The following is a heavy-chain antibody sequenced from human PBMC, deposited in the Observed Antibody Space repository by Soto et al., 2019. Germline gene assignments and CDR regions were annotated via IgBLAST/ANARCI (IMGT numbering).Heavy chain of an antibody. CDR2: ISSSSSTI. Sequence: EVQLVESGGGLVQPGGSLRLSCAASGFTFSSYSMNWVRQAPGKGLEWVSYISSSSSTIYYADSVKGRFTISRDNAKNSLYLQRTRLRDEDTAVYYCARDAGYSYGPFDYCGQGTLVTVSS. D-gene: IGHD5-18*01. CDR3: ARDAGYSYGPFDY. V-gene: IGHV3-48*02. J-gene: IGHJ4*02. CDR1: GFTFSSYS.